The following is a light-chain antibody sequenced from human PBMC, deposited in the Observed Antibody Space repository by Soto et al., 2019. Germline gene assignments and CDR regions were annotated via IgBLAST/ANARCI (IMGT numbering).Light chain of an antibody. CDR3: QQYNNWHPKWT. J-gene: IGKJ1*01. Sequence: EIVMTQSPATLSVSPGERATLSCRASQSVSSNLAWYQQKPGQAPRLLIYGASTRATGIPARFSGSGSGTEFTLTISSRQSEDFEVYYCQQYNNWHPKWTFGQGTKVDSK. CDR2: GAS. CDR1: QSVSSN. V-gene: IGKV3-15*01.